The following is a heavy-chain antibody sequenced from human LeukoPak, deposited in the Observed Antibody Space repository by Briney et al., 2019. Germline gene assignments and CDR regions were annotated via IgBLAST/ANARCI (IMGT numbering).Heavy chain of an antibody. CDR3: ARDQYDGSGSFLGNDY. CDR2: VAYTGST. Sequence: SETLSLTCTVSGVSITSGEHYCSWIRQPPGKGLEWIGYVAYTGSTNYNPSLRSRLTISVVTSKNQFSLKLNSVTAADTAVYYCARDQYDGSGSFLGNDYWGQGTLVTVSS. J-gene: IGHJ4*02. V-gene: IGHV4-30-4*01. D-gene: IGHD3-22*01. CDR1: GVSITSGEHY.